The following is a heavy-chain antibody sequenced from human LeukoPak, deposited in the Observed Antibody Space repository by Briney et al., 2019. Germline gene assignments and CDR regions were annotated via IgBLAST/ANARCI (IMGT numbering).Heavy chain of an antibody. Sequence: GGSLRLSCAASGFTFSSNGMHWVRQAPDKGLEWVAAISYDGSNTKYADSVKGRFTISRDNSKNTLYLQMNSLGAEDTAVYYCATQLELLHWGQGTLVTVSS. CDR1: GFTFSSNG. CDR3: ATQLELLH. D-gene: IGHD1-7*01. CDR2: ISYDGSNT. V-gene: IGHV3-30*03. J-gene: IGHJ4*02.